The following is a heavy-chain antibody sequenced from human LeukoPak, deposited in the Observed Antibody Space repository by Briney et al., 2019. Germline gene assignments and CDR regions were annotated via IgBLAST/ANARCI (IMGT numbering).Heavy chain of an antibody. CDR3: AKSPTVDAAFDI. V-gene: IGHV3-23*01. J-gene: IGHJ3*02. CDR2: IGYTGDST. CDR1: GFTFSSYA. Sequence: GGSLRLSCAASGFTFSSYAMNCVRPAPGKGLEGVSGIGYTGDSTFYADAVKGRFTVSRDSSKNTLFLHMNSLRAEDTALYSCAKSPTVDAAFDIWGQGTMVTVSS. D-gene: IGHD4-23*01.